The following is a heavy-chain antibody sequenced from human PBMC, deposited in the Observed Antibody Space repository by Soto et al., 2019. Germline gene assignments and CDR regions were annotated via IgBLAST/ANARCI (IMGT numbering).Heavy chain of an antibody. CDR1: GFTFSSYG. J-gene: IGHJ4*02. CDR2: ISYDGSNK. D-gene: IGHD1-1*01. CDR3: PKDLGNERIDY. V-gene: IGHV3-30*18. Sequence: GGSLRLSCAASGFTFSSYGMHWVRQAPGKGLEWVAVISYDGSNKYYADSVKGRFTISRDNSKNTLYLQMNSLRAEDTAVYYCPKDLGNERIDYWGQGTLVPVSS.